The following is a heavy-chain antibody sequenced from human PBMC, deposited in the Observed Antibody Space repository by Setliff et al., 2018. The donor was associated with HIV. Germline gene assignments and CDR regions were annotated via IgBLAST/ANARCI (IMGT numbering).Heavy chain of an antibody. CDR3: ALASIVSTARWNH. CDR2: MNPKSGNR. D-gene: IGHD1-26*01. V-gene: IGHV1-8*02. Sequence: ASVNVSCKASGYTFTSYDINWVRQATGHGLEWMGWMNPKSGNRGYAQKFQGRVTMTRDTSITTAFMELSSLRSEDPAVYYCALASIVSTARWNHWGRGTTVTVS. CDR1: GYTFTSYD. J-gene: IGHJ4*02.